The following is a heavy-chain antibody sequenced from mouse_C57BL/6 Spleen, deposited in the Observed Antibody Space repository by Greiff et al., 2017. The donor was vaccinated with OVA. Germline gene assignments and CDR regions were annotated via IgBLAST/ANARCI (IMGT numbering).Heavy chain of an antibody. CDR2: ISGGGGNT. V-gene: IGHV5-9*01. CDR3: ASQWYYGSRGYAMDY. J-gene: IGHJ4*01. CDR1: GFTFSSYT. D-gene: IGHD1-1*01. Sequence: EVHLVESGGGLVKPGGSLKLSCAASGFTFSSYTMSWVRQTPEKRLEWVATISGGGGNTYYPDSVKGRFTISRDNAKNTLYLQMSSLRSEDTALYYCASQWYYGSRGYAMDYWGQGTSVTVSS.